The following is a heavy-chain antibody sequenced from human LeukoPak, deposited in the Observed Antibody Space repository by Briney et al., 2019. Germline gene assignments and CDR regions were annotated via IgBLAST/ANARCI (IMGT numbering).Heavy chain of an antibody. J-gene: IGHJ4*02. V-gene: IGHV4-59*01. D-gene: IGHD3-22*01. Sequence: SETLSLTCTVSGGSISSNYWSWIRQPPGKGLEWIGYLHYSGSSNYNPSLKSRVTISVDTSKNQFSLDLKSVTAADTAVYYCARRGYYDDGGFDHWGQGTLVTVSS. CDR2: LHYSGSS. CDR1: GGSISSNY. CDR3: ARRGYYDDGGFDH.